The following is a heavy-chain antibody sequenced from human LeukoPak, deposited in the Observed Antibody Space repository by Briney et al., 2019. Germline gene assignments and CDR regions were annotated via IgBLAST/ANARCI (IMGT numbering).Heavy chain of an antibody. CDR3: ARASYYYDSSGYYYPPHFDY. J-gene: IGHJ4*02. CDR1: GYTFTSYF. V-gene: IGHV1-46*01. CDR2: INPSGGST. Sequence: ASVKVSCKASGYTFTSYFMHWVRQAPGQGLEWMGIINPSGGSTTYAQKFQGRVTMTRDMSTSTVYMELSSLRSEDTAVYYCARASYYYDSSGYYYPPHFDYWGQGTLVTV. D-gene: IGHD3-22*01.